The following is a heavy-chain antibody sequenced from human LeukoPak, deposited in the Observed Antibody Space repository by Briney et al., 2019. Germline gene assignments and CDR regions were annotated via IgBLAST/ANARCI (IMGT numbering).Heavy chain of an antibody. J-gene: IGHJ4*02. V-gene: IGHV3-23*01. D-gene: IGHD3-22*01. CDR2: ISSSDANT. Sequence: GGSLRLSCAASGFTFRNYAMYWVRQAPGKGLEWVSAISSSDANTYYADSVKGRFTISRDNSKNTLYLQMNSLRAEDTAVYYCAKDDYDSSGYWYFDYWGQGTLVTVSS. CDR3: AKDDYDSSGYWYFDY. CDR1: GFTFRNYA.